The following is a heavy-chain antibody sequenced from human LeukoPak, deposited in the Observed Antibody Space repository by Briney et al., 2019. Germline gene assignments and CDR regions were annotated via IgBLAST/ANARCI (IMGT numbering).Heavy chain of an antibody. Sequence: NPGGSLRLSCAASGFTFSSYGMHWVRQAPGKGLEWVAFIQYDGSNKFYADSVKGRFTISRDNSKNTLYLQINSLRAEDTALYYCAKGKPAAGTFDYWGQGTLVTVSS. D-gene: IGHD6-13*01. CDR1: GFTFSSYG. CDR2: IQYDGSNK. J-gene: IGHJ4*02. CDR3: AKGKPAAGTFDY. V-gene: IGHV3-30*02.